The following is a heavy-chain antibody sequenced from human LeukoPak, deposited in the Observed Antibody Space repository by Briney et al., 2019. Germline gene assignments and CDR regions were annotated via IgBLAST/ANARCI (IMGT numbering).Heavy chain of an antibody. CDR1: AGSITSHDYY. Sequence: SETLSLTCTVSAGSITSHDYYWSWIRQAPGKGLEWIGYTHNSGSTFYNPSLESRFTISVDTSKNQFSLKVRSVTATDTAVYYCAREGHDFWSGSRGWFDPWGPGTLVTVSS. J-gene: IGHJ5*02. V-gene: IGHV4-30-4*01. CDR2: THNSGST. D-gene: IGHD3-3*01. CDR3: AREGHDFWSGSRGWFDP.